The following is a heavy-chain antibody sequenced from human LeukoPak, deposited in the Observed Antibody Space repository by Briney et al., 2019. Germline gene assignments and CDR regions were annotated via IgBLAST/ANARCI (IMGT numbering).Heavy chain of an antibody. CDR2: INHSGST. CDR1: GGSFSGYY. V-gene: IGHV4-34*01. Sequence: PSETLSLTCAVYGGSFSGYYWSWIRQPPGKGLEWIGEINHSGSTNYNPSLKCRVTISVDTSKNQFSLKLSSVTAADTAVYYCARGGYYGSGRYYFDSWGQGTLVTVSS. J-gene: IGHJ4*02. CDR3: ARGGYYGSGRYYFDS. D-gene: IGHD3-3*01.